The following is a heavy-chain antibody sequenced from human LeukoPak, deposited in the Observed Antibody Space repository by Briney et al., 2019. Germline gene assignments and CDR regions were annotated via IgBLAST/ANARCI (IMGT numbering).Heavy chain of an antibody. CDR3: ARDIQLST. J-gene: IGHJ3*01. Sequence: SETLSLTCTVSGGTISSYYWNWIRRPSGKGLEWIGYIHYSGSTKYNPSLKSRVTISVDTSKNQFSLKLSSVTAADTAIYYCARDIQLSTWGLGTMVTVSS. CDR2: IHYSGST. V-gene: IGHV4-59*12. CDR1: GGTISSYY. D-gene: IGHD5-24*01.